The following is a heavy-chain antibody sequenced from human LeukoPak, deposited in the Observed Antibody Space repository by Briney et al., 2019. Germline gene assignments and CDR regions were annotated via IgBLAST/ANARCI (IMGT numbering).Heavy chain of an antibody. CDR3: ARAWIAARPISYYYMDV. CDR1: GGTFSSYA. CDR2: IIPIFGTA. J-gene: IGHJ6*03. V-gene: IGHV1-69*05. D-gene: IGHD6-6*01. Sequence: ASVKVSCKASGGTFSSYAISWVRQAPGQGLEWMGGIIPIFGTANYAQKFQGRVTITTDESTSTAYMELSSLRSEDTAEYYCARAWIAARPISYYYMDVWGKGTTVTVSS.